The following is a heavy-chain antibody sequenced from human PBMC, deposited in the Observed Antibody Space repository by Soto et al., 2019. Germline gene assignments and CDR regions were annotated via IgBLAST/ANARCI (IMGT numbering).Heavy chain of an antibody. Sequence: ASVKVSCKASGYTFTGYYMHWVRQAPGQGLEWMGWINPNSGGTNYAQKFQGWVTMTRDTSISTAYMELSRLRSDDTAVYYCARASPGVYDSSGYIDNWGQGTLVTVSS. CDR2: INPNSGGT. CDR1: GYTFTGYY. D-gene: IGHD3-22*01. CDR3: ARASPGVYDSSGYIDN. J-gene: IGHJ4*02. V-gene: IGHV1-2*04.